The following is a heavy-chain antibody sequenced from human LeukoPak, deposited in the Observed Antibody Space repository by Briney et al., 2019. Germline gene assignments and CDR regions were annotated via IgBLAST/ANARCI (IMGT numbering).Heavy chain of an antibody. CDR2: ISDSGGST. V-gene: IGHV3-23*01. J-gene: IGHJ4*02. CDR3: AKGYCSGGSCWDYVDY. CDR1: GFTFSTYW. D-gene: IGHD2-15*01. Sequence: GGSLRLSCAASGFTFSTYWMGWVGRAPRKGLEWVSGISDSGGSTYYADSVKGRFTISRDNSKKTLYLQINSLRAEDTAVYYCAKGYCSGGSCWDYVDYWGQGTLVSVSS.